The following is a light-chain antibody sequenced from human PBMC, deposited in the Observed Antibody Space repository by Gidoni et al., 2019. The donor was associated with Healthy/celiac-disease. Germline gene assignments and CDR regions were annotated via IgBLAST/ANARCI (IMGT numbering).Light chain of an antibody. J-gene: IGLJ2*01. CDR2: GKN. CDR1: SLRSYY. V-gene: IGLV3-19*01. CDR3: NSRDSSGNLVV. Sequence: SSELTQDTAVSVALGQTVRITCQGDSLRSYYASWYQQKPGQASVLVIYGKNHRPSGIPDRFSGSSSGNTASLTITGAQADDEADYYCNSRDSSGNLVVFGGGTKL.